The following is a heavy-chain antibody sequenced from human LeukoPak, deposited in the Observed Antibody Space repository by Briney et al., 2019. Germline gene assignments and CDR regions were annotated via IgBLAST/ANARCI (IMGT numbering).Heavy chain of an antibody. J-gene: IGHJ4*02. CDR2: IYHSGST. Sequence: SETLSLTCIVSGYSISSDYYWGWIRQPPGKGLEWIGNIYHSGSTYYNPSLRSRVTISIDTSKNQFSLKLSSVTAADTAVYYCARDLDGFFDYWGQGTLVTVSS. D-gene: IGHD2-2*03. CDR1: GYSISSDYY. V-gene: IGHV4-38-2*02. CDR3: ARDLDGFFDY.